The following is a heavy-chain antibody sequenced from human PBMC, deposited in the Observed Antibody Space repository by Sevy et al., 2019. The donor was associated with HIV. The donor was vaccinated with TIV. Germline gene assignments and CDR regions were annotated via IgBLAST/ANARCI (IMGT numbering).Heavy chain of an antibody. J-gene: IGHJ4*02. Sequence: GGSLRLSCAASGFTFNTHAMHWVRQAPGKGLEWVALISYDGIIKYYADSVKGRLTISRDNSKNSLYLQMNSLREEDTAVYYCARPGSGWFEFDSWGQGTLVTVSS. CDR3: ARPGSGWFEFDS. CDR1: GFTFNTHA. D-gene: IGHD6-19*01. V-gene: IGHV3-30*04. CDR2: ISYDGIIK.